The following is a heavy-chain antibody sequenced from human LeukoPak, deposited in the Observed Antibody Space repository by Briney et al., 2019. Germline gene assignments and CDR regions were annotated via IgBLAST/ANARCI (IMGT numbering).Heavy chain of an antibody. V-gene: IGHV3-30*04. J-gene: IGHJ1*01. Sequence: PGGSLRLSCAASGFTFSSYAMHWVRQAPGKGLEWVAVISYDGSNKYYADSVKGRFTISRDNSKNTLYLQMNSLRAEDTAVYYCARAGPYDYGGEYFQHWGQGTLVTVSS. CDR2: ISYDGSNK. D-gene: IGHD4-23*01. CDR3: ARAGPYDYGGEYFQH. CDR1: GFTFSSYA.